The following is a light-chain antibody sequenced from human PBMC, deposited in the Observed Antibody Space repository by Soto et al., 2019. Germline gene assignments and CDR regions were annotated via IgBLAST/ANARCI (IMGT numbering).Light chain of an antibody. V-gene: IGLV3-21*02. J-gene: IGLJ1*01. Sequence: SYELTQPPSVSVAPGQTARIPCGGNNIGSKKVHWYQQRPGQAPVLVVYDDADRPSGIPERFSGSNSGNTATLTISWVEAGDEADYYCQVWDSSSYVFGTGTKVTVL. CDR2: DDA. CDR1: NIGSKK. CDR3: QVWDSSSYV.